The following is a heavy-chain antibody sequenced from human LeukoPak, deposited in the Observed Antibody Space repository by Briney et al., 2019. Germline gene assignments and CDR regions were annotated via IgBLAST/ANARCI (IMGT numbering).Heavy chain of an antibody. CDR3: ARGVYIAAAQYGY. D-gene: IGHD6-13*01. V-gene: IGHV4-59*01. CDR2: IYYSGTT. Sequence: SETLSLTCTVPGGSISSYYWSWIRQPPGKGLEWIGYIYYSGTTNYNPSLKSRVAISVDTSKNQFSLKLSSVTAADTAVYYCARGVYIAAAQYGYWGQGTLVTVSS. J-gene: IGHJ4*02. CDR1: GGSISSYY.